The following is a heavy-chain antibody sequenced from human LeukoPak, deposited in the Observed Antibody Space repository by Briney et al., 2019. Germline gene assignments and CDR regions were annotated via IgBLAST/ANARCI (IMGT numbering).Heavy chain of an antibody. Sequence: SGTLSLTCDVYGGSFSGSNWSWIRQPPGKGLEWIGEIYNIGSTLYNPSLKSRVTISVDTSKNQFSLNLISVTAADTAVYYCVRAYDYWGQGTLVTV. CDR3: VRAYDY. V-gene: IGHV4-34*01. CDR1: GGSFSGSN. J-gene: IGHJ4*02. CDR2: IYNIGST.